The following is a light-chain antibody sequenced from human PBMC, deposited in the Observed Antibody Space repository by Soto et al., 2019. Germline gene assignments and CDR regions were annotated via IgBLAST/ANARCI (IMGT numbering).Light chain of an antibody. CDR3: SSYTSSSTYVV. Sequence: QSALTQPASVSGSPGQSITISCTGTSSDVGGYNYVSWYQQHPGKAPKLVIYDVSNRPSGVSNRFSGSKSGNTASLTISGLRASDAAAYYSSSYTSSSTYVVFGGGTKLTVL. V-gene: IGLV2-14*01. CDR1: SSDVGGYNY. CDR2: DVS. J-gene: IGLJ2*01.